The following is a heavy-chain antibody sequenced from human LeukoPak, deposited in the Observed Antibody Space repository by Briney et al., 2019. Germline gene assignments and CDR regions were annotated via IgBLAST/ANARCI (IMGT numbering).Heavy chain of an antibody. CDR2: IYHSGST. D-gene: IGHD6-6*01. J-gene: IGHJ4*02. Sequence: SETLSLTCAVSGYSISSGYFCGWIRQPPGKGLEWIGSIYHSGSTYYNPSLKSRVTISIDTSKNQFSLKLSSVTAADTAVYYCARQNIAVRYFDYWGQGTLVTVSS. CDR3: ARQNIAVRYFDY. CDR1: GYSISSGYF. V-gene: IGHV4-38-2*01.